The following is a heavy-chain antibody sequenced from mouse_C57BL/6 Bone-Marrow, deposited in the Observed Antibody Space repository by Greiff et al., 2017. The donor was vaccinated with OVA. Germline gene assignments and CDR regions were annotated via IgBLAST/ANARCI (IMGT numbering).Heavy chain of an antibody. CDR3: ARRVYYDYDFY. J-gene: IGHJ3*01. Sequence: EVQVVESGGGLVKPGGSLKLSCAASGFTFSDYGMHWVRQAPEKGLEWVAYISSGSSTIYYADTVKGRFTISRDNAKNTLFLQMTSLRSEDTAMYYCARRVYYDYDFYWGQGTLVTVSA. D-gene: IGHD2-4*01. CDR2: ISSGSSTI. CDR1: GFTFSDYG. V-gene: IGHV5-17*01.